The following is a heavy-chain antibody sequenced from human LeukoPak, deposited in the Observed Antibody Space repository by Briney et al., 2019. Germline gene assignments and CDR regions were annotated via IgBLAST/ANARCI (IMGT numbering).Heavy chain of an antibody. J-gene: IGHJ4*02. CDR3: AHRRTIFGVVTNDY. CDR1: GFSLSTSGVG. CDR2: IYWNDDK. V-gene: IGHV2-5*01. D-gene: IGHD3-3*01. Sequence: SGPTLVKPTQTLTLTCTFSGFSLSTSGVGVGWIRQPPGKALEWLALIYWNDDKRYSPSLKSRHTITKDTSKNQVVLTMTNMDPVDTATYYCAHRRTIFGVVTNDYWGQGTLVTVSS.